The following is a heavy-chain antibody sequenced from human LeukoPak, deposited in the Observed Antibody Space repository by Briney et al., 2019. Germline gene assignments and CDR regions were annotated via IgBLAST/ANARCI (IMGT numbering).Heavy chain of an antibody. J-gene: IGHJ1*01. CDR3: ARVSGPGMNEYYHL. Sequence: GGSLRLSCAASGFTFSGAWMHWVRQAPGKGRVWVSRINNDGSTTRHADSVKGRFTISRDNARNTLYLQMNSLRVEDTAVYYCARVSGPGMNEYYHLWGQGTLVTVSS. V-gene: IGHV3-74*01. D-gene: IGHD3-10*01. CDR2: INNDGSTT. CDR1: GFTFSGAW.